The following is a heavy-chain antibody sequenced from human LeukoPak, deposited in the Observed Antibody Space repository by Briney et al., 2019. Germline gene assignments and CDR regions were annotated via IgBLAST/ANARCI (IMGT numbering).Heavy chain of an antibody. Sequence: GGSLRLSCAASGFTVSSNYMSWVRQAPGKGLEWVSVIYSGGSTYYADSVKGRFTISRDNSKNTLYLQMNSLRAEDTAVYYCARVSSGRAVAGHYFDYWGQGTLVTVSS. D-gene: IGHD6-19*01. V-gene: IGHV3-53*05. CDR1: GFTVSSNY. CDR3: ARVSSGRAVAGHYFDY. CDR2: IYSGGST. J-gene: IGHJ4*02.